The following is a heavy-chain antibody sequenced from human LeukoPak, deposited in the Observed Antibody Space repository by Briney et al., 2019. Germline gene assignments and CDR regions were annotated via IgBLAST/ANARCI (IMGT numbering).Heavy chain of an antibody. V-gene: IGHV4-4*02. D-gene: IGHD1-26*01. CDR3: ARAVQGELLYYFDY. Sequence: SETLSLTCAVSGGSISSSNWWSWVRQPPGKGLEWIGEIYHSGSTNYNPSLRSRVTISVDTSKNQFSLKLSSVTAADTAVYYCARAVQGELLYYFDYWGQGTLVTVSS. CDR1: GGSISSSNW. J-gene: IGHJ4*02. CDR2: IYHSGST.